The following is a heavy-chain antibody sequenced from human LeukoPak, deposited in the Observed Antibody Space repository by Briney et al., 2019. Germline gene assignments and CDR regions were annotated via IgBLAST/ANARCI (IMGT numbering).Heavy chain of an antibody. CDR3: AREGQLGLDN. CDR1: GHTLTVHY. CDR2: ITLHSGDT. J-gene: IGHJ1*01. D-gene: IGHD1-1*01. V-gene: IGHV1-2*02. Sequence: GASVKVSCKASGHTLTVHYIHWVRQGPGQGLEWLGWITLHSGDTHYAQKYQGRLTMTSDTSISTGYMEFSTLQFDDTAVYYCAREGQLGLDNWGQGTLVTVSS.